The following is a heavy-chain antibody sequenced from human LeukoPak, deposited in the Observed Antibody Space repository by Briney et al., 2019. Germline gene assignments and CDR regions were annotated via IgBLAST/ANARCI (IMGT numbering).Heavy chain of an antibody. CDR3: ARGQGNRLLWVGESLSNINPLDY. J-gene: IGHJ4*02. CDR1: GYTFTDFG. CDR2: ISGYNGNT. D-gene: IGHD3-10*01. V-gene: IGHV1-18*01. Sequence: GAAVKVSCKASGYTFTDFGISWVRQAPGQGLEWMGWISGYNGNTNYAQKLQGRVTMTTDTSTSTAYMELRSLRSDDTAVYYCARGQGNRLLWVGESLSNINPLDYWGQGTLVTVSS.